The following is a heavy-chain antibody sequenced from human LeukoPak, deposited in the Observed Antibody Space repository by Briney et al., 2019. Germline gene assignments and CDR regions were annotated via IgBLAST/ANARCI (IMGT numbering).Heavy chain of an antibody. V-gene: IGHV3-33*08. CDR1: GYTFTDYY. J-gene: IGHJ4*02. CDR2: IWYDGSNK. D-gene: IGHD6-13*01. Sequence: SCKASGYTFTDYYVHWVRQAPGKGLEWVAVIWYDGSNKYYADSVKGRFTISRDNSKNTLYLQMNSLRAEDTAVYYCARSGSPPSPLDYWGQGTLVTVSS. CDR3: ARSGSPPSPLDY.